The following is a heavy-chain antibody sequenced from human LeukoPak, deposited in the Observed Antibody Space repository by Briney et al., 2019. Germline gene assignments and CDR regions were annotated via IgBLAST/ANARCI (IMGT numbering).Heavy chain of an antibody. Sequence: PSETLSLTCTVSGGSISSYYWSWIRQPPGKGLEWIGYIYYSGGTNYNPSLKSRVTISVDTSKNQFSLKLSSVTAADTAVYYCARGEWELLVDYWGQGTLVTVSS. D-gene: IGHD1-26*01. CDR3: ARGEWELLVDY. V-gene: IGHV4-59*01. CDR2: IYYSGGT. J-gene: IGHJ4*02. CDR1: GGSISSYY.